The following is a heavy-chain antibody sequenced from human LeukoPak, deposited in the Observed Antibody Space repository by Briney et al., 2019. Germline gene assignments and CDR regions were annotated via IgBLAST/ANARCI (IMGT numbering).Heavy chain of an antibody. CDR3: ARLIEGVGYFDL. V-gene: IGHV4-34*01. J-gene: IGHJ2*01. CDR1: GGSFSGYY. D-gene: IGHD2-8*01. CDR2: INHSGST. Sequence: PSETLSLTCAVYGGSFSGYYWSWIRQPPGKGLEWIGEINHSGSTNYDPSLKSRVTISVDTSKNQFSLRLTSVTAADTAAYYCARLIEGVGYFDLWGRGTLVTVSS.